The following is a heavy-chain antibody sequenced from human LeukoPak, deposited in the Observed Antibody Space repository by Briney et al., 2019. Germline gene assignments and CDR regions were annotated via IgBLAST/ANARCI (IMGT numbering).Heavy chain of an antibody. CDR1: GFTFSSYS. J-gene: IGHJ4*02. CDR2: ISSSSSYI. V-gene: IGHV3-21*01. Sequence: GGSLRLSCAASGFTFSSYSMNWVRQAPGKGLEWVSSISSSSSYIYYADSVKGRFTISRDNAKNSLYLQMNSLRAEDTAVYYCARDKSSSWSGGFDYWGQGTLVTVSS. CDR3: ARDKSSSWSGGFDY. D-gene: IGHD6-13*01.